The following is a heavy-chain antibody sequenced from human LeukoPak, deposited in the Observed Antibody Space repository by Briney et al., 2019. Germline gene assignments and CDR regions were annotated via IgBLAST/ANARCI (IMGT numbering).Heavy chain of an antibody. Sequence: SETLSLTCAVSGESMIGHYWTWIRQPPGKRLEWVGEIHHSGGTNSNPSLKNRVTMSIDMSKNQFSRKLNSVTAADTAVYFCARATASGSGRAYDRWAQGNLVPVSS. CDR2: IHHSGGT. CDR1: GESMIGHY. J-gene: IGHJ5*02. D-gene: IGHD3-10*01. V-gene: IGHV4-34*01. CDR3: ARATASGSGRAYDR.